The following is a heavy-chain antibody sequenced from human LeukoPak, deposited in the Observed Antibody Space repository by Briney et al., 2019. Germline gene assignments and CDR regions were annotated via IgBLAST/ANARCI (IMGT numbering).Heavy chain of an antibody. CDR2: IYSGGST. V-gene: IGHV3-53*01. D-gene: IGHD4-17*01. J-gene: IGHJ3*02. Sequence: GGSLRLSCAASGFTVSSNHMSWVRQAPGKGLEWVSVIYSGGSTYYADSVKGRFTISRDNSKNTLFLQMNSLRAEDTAVYYCARELSTVTTDAFDIWGQGTMVTVSS. CDR1: GFTVSSNH. CDR3: ARELSTVTTDAFDI.